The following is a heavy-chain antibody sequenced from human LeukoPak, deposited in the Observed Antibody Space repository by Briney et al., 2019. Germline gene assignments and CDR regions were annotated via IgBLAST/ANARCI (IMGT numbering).Heavy chain of an antibody. V-gene: IGHV3-74*01. CDR1: GFTLSSYW. CDR3: ARVGTVVTLDY. CDR2: INSDGSST. Sequence: GGSLRLSCAASGFTLSSYWMHWVRQALGKGLVWVSRINSDGSSTSYADSVKGRFTISRDNAKNTLYLQMNSLRAEDTAVYYCARVGTVVTLDYWGQGTLVTVSS. D-gene: IGHD4-23*01. J-gene: IGHJ4*02.